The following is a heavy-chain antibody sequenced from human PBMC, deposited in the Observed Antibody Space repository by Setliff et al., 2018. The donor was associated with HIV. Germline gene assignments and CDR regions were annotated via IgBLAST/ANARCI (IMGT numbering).Heavy chain of an antibody. CDR2: IKLSSGGT. D-gene: IGHD6-25*01. J-gene: IGHJ4*02. Sequence: ASVKVSCKAPGNSFNGDFLNWVRQAPGQGLEWMGNIKLSSGGTKFAQKFLGRVTMTRDTSTNTAFMELRRLNFDDTATYFCVTSPGSFTSVDETEAGDYWGQGTLVTFS. V-gene: IGHV1-2*02. CDR1: GNSFNGDF. CDR3: VTSPGSFTSVDETEAGDY.